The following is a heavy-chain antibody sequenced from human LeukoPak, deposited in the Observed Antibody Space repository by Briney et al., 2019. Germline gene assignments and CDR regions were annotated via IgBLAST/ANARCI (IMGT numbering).Heavy chain of an antibody. CDR2: INPSGGST. J-gene: IGHJ6*03. CDR3: ARSEYYYYMDV. Sequence: ASVKVSCKASGYTFTGYYMHWVRQAPGQGLEWMGIINPSGGSTSYAQKFQGRVTMTRDMSTSTVYMELSSLRSEDTAVYYCARSEYYYYMDVWGKGTTVTVSS. CDR1: GYTFTGYY. V-gene: IGHV1-46*01.